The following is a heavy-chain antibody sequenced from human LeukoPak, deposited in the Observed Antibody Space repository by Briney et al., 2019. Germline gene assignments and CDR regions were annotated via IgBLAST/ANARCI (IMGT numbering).Heavy chain of an antibody. Sequence: RSGGSLRLSCAASGFTFSSYSMNWVRQAPGKGLEWVSSISSSSSYIYYADSVKGRFTISRDNAKNSLYLQMNSLRAEDTAVYYCAKGLYSGSYSGLDYWGQGTLVTVSS. CDR2: ISSSSSYI. J-gene: IGHJ4*02. D-gene: IGHD1-26*01. CDR3: AKGLYSGSYSGLDY. CDR1: GFTFSSYS. V-gene: IGHV3-21*01.